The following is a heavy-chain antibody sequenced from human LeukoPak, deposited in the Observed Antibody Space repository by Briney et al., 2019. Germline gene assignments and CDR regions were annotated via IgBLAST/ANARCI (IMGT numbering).Heavy chain of an antibody. CDR1: GFIFSSHS. J-gene: IGHJ4*02. Sequence: GGSLRLSCAASGFIFSSHSMSWVRQAPGKGLEWVSSVSYSSSYIKDADLVKGRFTISRDNAKNSLYLQMNSLRAEDTAVYYCARDAYYDFWSGYPRYFDYWGQGTLVTVSS. D-gene: IGHD3-3*01. V-gene: IGHV3-21*01. CDR3: ARDAYYDFWSGYPRYFDY. CDR2: VSYSSSYI.